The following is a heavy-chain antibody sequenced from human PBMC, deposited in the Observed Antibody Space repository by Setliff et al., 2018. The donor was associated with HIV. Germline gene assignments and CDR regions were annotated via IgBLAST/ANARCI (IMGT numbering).Heavy chain of an antibody. Sequence: GASVKVSCKASGYNFINNDINWVRQATGQGREWMGWMNPNSGNSGYAQKLQGRVTMTRSTSFSTAYMELSNLTSEDTAIYYCARKHKVSLGRGIVVLWGFDPWGQGTLVTVSS. CDR3: ARKHKVSLGRGIVVLWGFDP. J-gene: IGHJ5*02. D-gene: IGHD3-10*01. V-gene: IGHV1-8*02. CDR1: GYNFINND. CDR2: MNPNSGNS.